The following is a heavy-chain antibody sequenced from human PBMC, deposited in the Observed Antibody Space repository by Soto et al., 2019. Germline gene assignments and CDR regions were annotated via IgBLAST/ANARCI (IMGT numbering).Heavy chain of an antibody. J-gene: IGHJ4*02. CDR1: GFTFSNYG. V-gene: IGHV3-33*01. D-gene: IGHD5-12*01. Sequence: QVQLVESGGGVVQPGRSLRLSCEASGFTFSNYGMHWVRQAPGKGLEWVAVIWNDGSSRYYADSVKGRFTISRDNAKKRVVLQMNNLRAEDTAVYYCARPDIVAAIGGALDCWGQGTLVTVSS. CDR3: ARPDIVAAIGGALDC. CDR2: IWNDGSSR.